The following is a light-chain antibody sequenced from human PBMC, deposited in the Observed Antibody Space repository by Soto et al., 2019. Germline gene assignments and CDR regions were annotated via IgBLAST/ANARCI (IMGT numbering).Light chain of an antibody. CDR2: KAS. J-gene: IGKJ1*01. CDR1: QSINSW. Sequence: DIQMTQSPSTLSASVGDRVTITCRASQSINSWLAWYQQKPGKAPKLLIYKASSLESGVPARFSGSGSGTEFTLSISSLQPDEFETYYCQQYDTYSTFGQGTKVEIK. V-gene: IGKV1-5*03. CDR3: QQYDTYST.